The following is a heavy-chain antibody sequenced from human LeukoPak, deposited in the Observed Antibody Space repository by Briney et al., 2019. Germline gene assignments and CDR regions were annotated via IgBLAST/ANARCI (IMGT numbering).Heavy chain of an antibody. CDR1: GFTFSSYG. CDR3: ARDLVMGGPRNYADYYYSMDV. J-gene: IGHJ6*02. D-gene: IGHD4-11*01. CDR2: IWYDGSNK. Sequence: GRSLRLSCAASGFTFSSYGMHWVRQAPGKGLEWVAVIWYDGSNKYYADSVKGRFTISRDNSKNTLYLQMNSLRAEDTAVYYCARDLVMGGPRNYADYYYSMDVWGQGTTVTVSS. V-gene: IGHV3-33*01.